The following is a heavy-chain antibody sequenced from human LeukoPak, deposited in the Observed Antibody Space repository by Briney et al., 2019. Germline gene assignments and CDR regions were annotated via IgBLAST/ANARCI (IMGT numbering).Heavy chain of an antibody. D-gene: IGHD6-13*01. J-gene: IGHJ5*02. V-gene: IGHV1-8*01. CDR1: GYTFTTHD. CDR3: ARGPSQQQLRLGHWFDP. Sequence: ASVKVSCKTSGYTFTTHDINWVRQATGQGLEWMGWMNPNSGNTGYAQKFQGRVTMTKNTSSSTAYMELSSLRSDDTAVYYCARGPSQQQLRLGHWFDPWGQGTLVTVSS. CDR2: MNPNSGNT.